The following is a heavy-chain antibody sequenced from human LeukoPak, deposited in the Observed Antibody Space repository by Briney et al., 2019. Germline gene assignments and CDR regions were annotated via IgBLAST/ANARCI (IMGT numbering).Heavy chain of an antibody. V-gene: IGHV4-34*01. CDR1: GGSFSGYY. J-gene: IGHJ4*02. CDR2: INHSGST. Sequence: PSETLSLTCAVYGGSFSGYYWSWIRQPPGKGLEWIGEINHSGSTNYNPSLKSRVTMSVDTSKNQFSLNLSSVTAADTAVYYCARTSSGWYWGQGILVTVSP. D-gene: IGHD3-22*01. CDR3: ARTSSGWY.